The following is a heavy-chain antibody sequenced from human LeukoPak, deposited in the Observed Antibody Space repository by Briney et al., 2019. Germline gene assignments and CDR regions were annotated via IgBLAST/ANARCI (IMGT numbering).Heavy chain of an antibody. J-gene: IGHJ4*02. CDR2: IYPGDSDT. CDR3: ARHDTVTAPFDY. CDR1: GYTFGTYW. Sequence: GQSLKISCKGSGYTFGTYWIGWVRQMPGKGLEWMGIIYPGDSDTRYSPSFQGQVTISADKSISTAYLQWSSLKASDTAMYYCARHDTVTAPFDYWGQGTLVTVSS. V-gene: IGHV5-51*01. D-gene: IGHD4-17*01.